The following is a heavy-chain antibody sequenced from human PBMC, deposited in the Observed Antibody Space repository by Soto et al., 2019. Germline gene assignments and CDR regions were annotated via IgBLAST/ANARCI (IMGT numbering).Heavy chain of an antibody. D-gene: IGHD5-12*01. J-gene: IGHJ3*02. Sequence: PGGFLRLACAASGFTLSIYGMHGFRQAPGKGLVWVSRINSDDSSTTYADSVKGRFTISRDNAKNTLYLQMNSLRAEDTAVYYCASRRDGYNLDAFDIWGQGTMVTVS. V-gene: IGHV3-74*01. CDR1: GFTLSIYG. CDR2: INSDDSST. CDR3: ASRRDGYNLDAFDI.